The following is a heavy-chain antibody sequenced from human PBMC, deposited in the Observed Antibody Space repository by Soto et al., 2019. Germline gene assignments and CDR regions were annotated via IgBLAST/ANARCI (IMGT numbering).Heavy chain of an antibody. Sequence: SETRCHTRTVAGVSIGSYNWIWIRQPPGKGLEWIGYIYYSGSTNYNPSLKSRVTISVDTSKNQFSLKLSSVTAADTAVYYCARGGMATPLNPWGQGTLVKFSS. D-gene: IGHD5-12*01. J-gene: IGHJ5*02. CDR1: GVSIGSYN. CDR3: ARGGMATPLNP. V-gene: IGHV4-59*01. CDR2: IYYSGST.